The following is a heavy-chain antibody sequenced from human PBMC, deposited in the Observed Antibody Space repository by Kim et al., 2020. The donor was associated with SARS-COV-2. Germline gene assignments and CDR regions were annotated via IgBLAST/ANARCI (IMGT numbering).Heavy chain of an antibody. V-gene: IGHV1-69*13. CDR3: ARLYIAAAQLDYYYGMDV. CDR2: IIPIFGTA. Sequence: SVKVSCKASGSTFSSYAISWVRQAPGQGLEWMGGIIPIFGTANYAQKFQGRVTITADESTSTAYMELSSLRSEDTAVYYCARLYIAAAQLDYYYGMDVWGQGTTVTVSS. CDR1: GSTFSSYA. D-gene: IGHD6-13*01. J-gene: IGHJ6*02.